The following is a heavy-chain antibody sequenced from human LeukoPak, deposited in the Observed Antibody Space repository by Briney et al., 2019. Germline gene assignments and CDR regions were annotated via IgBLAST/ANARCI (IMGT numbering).Heavy chain of an antibody. Sequence: KPSETLSLTCAVYGGSFSGYYWSWIRQPPGKGLEWIGEINHSGSTNYNPSLKSRVTISVDTSKNQLSLKLSSVTAADTAVYYCARGRIAARKHYYYYMDVWGKGTTVTVSS. CDR3: ARGRIAARKHYYYYMDV. CDR1: GGSFSGYY. V-gene: IGHV4-34*01. CDR2: INHSGST. D-gene: IGHD6-6*01. J-gene: IGHJ6*03.